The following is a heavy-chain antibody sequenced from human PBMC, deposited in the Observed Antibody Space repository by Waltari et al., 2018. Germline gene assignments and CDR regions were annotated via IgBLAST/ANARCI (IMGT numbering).Heavy chain of an antibody. Sequence: EVQLVESGGGLVQPGGSLRLSCAASGFTFSSYWMSWVRQAPGKGLEWMANIKQDGSEKYYVDFVKGLFTISRNNAKNSLYLQMNGLRAEDTAVYYCARGYRITIFVVVNPVGAVDIWGQGTMVTVSS. CDR3: ARGYRITIFVVVNPVGAVDI. CDR1: GFTFSSYW. D-gene: IGHD3-3*01. V-gene: IGHV3-7*04. CDR2: IKQDGSEK. J-gene: IGHJ3*02.